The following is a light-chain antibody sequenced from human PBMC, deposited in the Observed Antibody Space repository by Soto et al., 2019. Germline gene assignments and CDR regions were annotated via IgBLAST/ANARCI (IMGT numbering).Light chain of an antibody. CDR2: DAS. J-gene: IGKJ5*01. CDR3: QQRSNWPQIT. V-gene: IGKV3-11*01. CDR1: QSVSSY. Sequence: EIVLTQSPATLSLSPGERATLSCRASQSVSSYLAWYEQKPGQAPRLLIYDASNRATGIPARFSGSASGTDFTLTISSLEPEDFAVYYCQQRSNWPQITFGQGTRLEMK.